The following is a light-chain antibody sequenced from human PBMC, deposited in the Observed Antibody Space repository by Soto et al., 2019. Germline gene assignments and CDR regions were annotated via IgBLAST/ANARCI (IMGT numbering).Light chain of an antibody. CDR2: GAS. Sequence: EIVLTQSPGTLSLSPGERVTLSCRASQSVSSSYLAWYQQKPGRAPRLLIYGASSRATGIPDRFSGSGSGTDFTLTISRLEPEDFAVYYCQQYGSSPFTFGPGTKVDIK. CDR1: QSVSSSY. V-gene: IGKV3-20*01. J-gene: IGKJ3*01. CDR3: QQYGSSPFT.